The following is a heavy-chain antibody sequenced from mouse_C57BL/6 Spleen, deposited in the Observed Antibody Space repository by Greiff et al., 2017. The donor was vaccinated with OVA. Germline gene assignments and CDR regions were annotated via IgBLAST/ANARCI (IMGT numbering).Heavy chain of an antibody. CDR2: IYPGDGDT. D-gene: IGHD2-4*01. V-gene: IGHV1-82*01. CDR1: GYAFSSSW. Sequence: QVQLQQSGPELVKPGASVKISCKASGYAFSSSWMNWVKQRPGKGLEWIGRIYPGDGDTNYNGKFKGKATLTADKSSSTAYMQLSSLTSEDSAVYFCAPYDYEVESYYCDYWGQGTTLTVSS. J-gene: IGHJ2*01. CDR3: APYDYEVESYYCDY.